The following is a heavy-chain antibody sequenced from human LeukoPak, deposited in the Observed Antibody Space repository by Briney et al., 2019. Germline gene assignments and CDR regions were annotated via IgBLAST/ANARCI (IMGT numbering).Heavy chain of an antibody. D-gene: IGHD5-18*01. V-gene: IGHV4-39*07. CDR3: ARGDYSYGLPTNYYYYYGMDV. CDR2: IHYIGDT. Sequence: SETLSLTCTVSGGSMINNDYYWVWIRQPPGQGLEWLGNIHYIGDTFYNPSLKSRVTISVDTSKNQFSLKLSSVTAADTAVYYCARGDYSYGLPTNYYYYYGMDVWGQGTTVTVSS. CDR1: GGSMINNDYY. J-gene: IGHJ6*02.